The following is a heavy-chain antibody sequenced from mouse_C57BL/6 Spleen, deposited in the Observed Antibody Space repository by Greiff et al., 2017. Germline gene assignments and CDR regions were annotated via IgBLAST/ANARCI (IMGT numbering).Heavy chain of an antibody. CDR1: GYSFTDYN. CDR3: ARGLRPDYYAMDY. J-gene: IGHJ4*01. Sequence: EVQLQQSGPELVKPGASVKISCKASGYSFTDYNMNWVKQSNGKSLEWIGVINPHYGTSSYNQKFKGKATLTVDQSSSTAYMQLNSLTSEDSAVYYCARGLRPDYYAMDYWGQGTSVTVSS. CDR2: INPHYGTS. V-gene: IGHV1-39*01. D-gene: IGHD2-2*01.